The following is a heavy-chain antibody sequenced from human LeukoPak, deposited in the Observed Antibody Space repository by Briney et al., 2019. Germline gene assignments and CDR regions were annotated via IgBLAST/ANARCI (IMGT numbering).Heavy chain of an antibody. CDR1: GGSISSSNW. D-gene: IGHD3-22*01. Sequence: SETLSLTCAVSGGSISSSNWWSWVRQPPGKGLEWIGEIYHSGSTNYNPSLKSRVTISVDKSKNQFSLKLSSVTAADTAVYYCARDLYYYDSSGYGYWGQGTLVTVSS. CDR3: ARDLYYYDSSGYGY. CDR2: IYHSGST. V-gene: IGHV4-4*02. J-gene: IGHJ4*02.